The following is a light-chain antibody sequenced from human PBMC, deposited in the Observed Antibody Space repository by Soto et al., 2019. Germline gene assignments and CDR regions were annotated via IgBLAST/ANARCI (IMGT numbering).Light chain of an antibody. V-gene: IGKV1-9*01. Sequence: IHLSQSPSFLSASVGDRVTITCRASQGIGSYLAWYQQKPGKAPKLLIYAASTFQSGVPSSFSGSGSGTDFTLTISSLQPEDFATYYCQQLNSYSITFGQGTRLEI. CDR2: AAS. CDR3: QQLNSYSIT. J-gene: IGKJ5*01. CDR1: QGIGSY.